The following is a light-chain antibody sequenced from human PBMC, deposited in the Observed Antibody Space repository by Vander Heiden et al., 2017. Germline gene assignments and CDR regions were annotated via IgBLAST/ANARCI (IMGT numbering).Light chain of an antibody. CDR3: AAWDDSLSGVV. Sequence: QSVLTQPLSTSGPPGQQVTKPCSASLSHIGSKYVYSYQKLPRTPHKRRIYRNNQRPSAVPDRFSGSESGASASLAISGLRSEDEADYYCAAWDDSLSGVVFGSGTKLTVL. CDR2: RNN. CDR1: LSHIGSKY. V-gene: IGLV1-47*01. J-gene: IGLJ2*01.